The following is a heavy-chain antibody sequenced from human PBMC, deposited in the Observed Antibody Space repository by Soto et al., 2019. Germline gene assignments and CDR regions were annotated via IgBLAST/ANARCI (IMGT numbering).Heavy chain of an antibody. J-gene: IGHJ6*02. CDR3: ARVRAAAGKDYYYGMDV. D-gene: IGHD6-13*01. Sequence: QVQLVQSGAEVKKPGASVKVSCKASGYTFTGYYMHWVRQAPGQGLEWMGWINPNSGGTNYAQKFQGWVTMTRXXSXSXXYMELSRLRSDDTAVYYCARVRAAAGKDYYYGMDVWGQGTTVTVSS. V-gene: IGHV1-2*04. CDR1: GYTFTGYY. CDR2: INPNSGGT.